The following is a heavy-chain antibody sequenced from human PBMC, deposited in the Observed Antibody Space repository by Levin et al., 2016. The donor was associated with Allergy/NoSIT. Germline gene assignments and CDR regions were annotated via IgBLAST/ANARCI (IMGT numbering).Heavy chain of an antibody. V-gene: IGHV4-61*02. Sequence: GKGLEWIGRIYTSGSTNYNPSLKSRVTISVDTSKNQFSLKLSSVTAADTAVYYCARDDGSSSRSPIDPWGQGTLVTVSS. D-gene: IGHD6-13*01. CDR2: IYTSGST. J-gene: IGHJ5*02. CDR3: ARDDGSSSRSPIDP.